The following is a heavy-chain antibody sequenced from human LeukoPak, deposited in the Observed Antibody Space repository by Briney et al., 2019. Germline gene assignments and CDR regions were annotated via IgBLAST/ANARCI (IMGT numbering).Heavy chain of an antibody. J-gene: IGHJ4*02. CDR2: IKQDGSEK. D-gene: IGHD2-21*02. V-gene: IGHV3-7*01. CDR1: GFTFSGYW. Sequence: QAGGSLRLSCAASGFTFSGYWMNWVRQAPGKGLEWVASIKQDGSEKYYVDSVKGRFTISRDNTQNSLYLQMNSLRAEDTAVYHCARACGGDCYFGNYFDYWGQGTLVTVSS. CDR3: ARACGGDCYFGNYFDY.